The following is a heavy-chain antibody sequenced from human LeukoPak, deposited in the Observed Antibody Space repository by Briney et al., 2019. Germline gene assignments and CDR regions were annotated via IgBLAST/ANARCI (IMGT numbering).Heavy chain of an antibody. CDR3: VRASITMVRGAFDY. CDR1: GGSISSGGYS. CDR2: IYHSGST. Sequence: TLSLTCAVSGGSISSGGYSWSWIRPPPGKGLEWIGYIYHSGSTYYNPSLKSRVTISVDRSKNQFSLKLSSVTAADTAVYYCVRASITMVRGAFDYWGQGTLVIVSS. D-gene: IGHD3-10*01. J-gene: IGHJ4*02. V-gene: IGHV4-30-2*01.